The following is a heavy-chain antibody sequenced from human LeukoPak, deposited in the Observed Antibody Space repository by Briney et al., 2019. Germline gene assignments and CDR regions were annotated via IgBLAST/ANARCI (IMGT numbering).Heavy chain of an antibody. J-gene: IGHJ4*02. CDR3: ARGENNYGYYYFDY. CDR2: ISSSSSYI. V-gene: IGHV3-21*01. D-gene: IGHD5-18*01. CDR1: GFTFSSYS. Sequence: GGSLRLSCAASGFTFSSYSISWVRQAPGKGLEWVSSISSSSSYIYYADSVKGRFTISRDNAKNSLYLQMNSLRAEDTAVYYCARGENNYGYYYFDYWGQGTLVTVSS.